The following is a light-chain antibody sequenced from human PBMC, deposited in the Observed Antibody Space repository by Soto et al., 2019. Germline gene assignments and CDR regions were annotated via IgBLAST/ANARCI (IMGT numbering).Light chain of an antibody. CDR2: GAS. CDR3: QHYNNWPRT. V-gene: IGKV3-15*01. Sequence: EIVMTQSPATLSVSPGERATLSCRASQSVSSNLAWYQQKPGQAPRLLIYGASTRATGIPAGFSGSGSGTEFTLPISSLQSEDFAVYYCQHYNNWPRTFGQGTKVEIK. J-gene: IGKJ1*01. CDR1: QSVSSN.